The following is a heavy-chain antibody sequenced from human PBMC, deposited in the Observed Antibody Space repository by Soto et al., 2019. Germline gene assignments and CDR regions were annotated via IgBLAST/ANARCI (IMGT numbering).Heavy chain of an antibody. CDR2: ITDSGDDT. CDR1: GFTFNNYA. J-gene: IGHJ4*02. Sequence: EVQLLESGGGLVQPGGSLRLSCAASGFTFNNYAMGWVRQAPGKGLEWVSAITDSGDDTYYIDSVKGRFTISRDNSKSTLYLQMNSRMAEDTAIYYCAKLGSSSWSPHYYFDYWGQGTLVTVSS. D-gene: IGHD2-2*01. CDR3: AKLGSSSWSPHYYFDY. V-gene: IGHV3-23*01.